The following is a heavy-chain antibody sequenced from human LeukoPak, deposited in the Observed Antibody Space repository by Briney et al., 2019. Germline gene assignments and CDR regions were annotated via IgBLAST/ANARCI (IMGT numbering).Heavy chain of an antibody. CDR3: ATVSRSSGRGYFDY. D-gene: IGHD6-19*01. CDR1: GFPFSNYW. V-gene: IGHV3-74*01. CDR2: MNSDGSST. J-gene: IGHJ4*02. Sequence: GGSLRLSCAASGFPFSNYWMHWVRQAPGKGLVWVSRMNSDGSSTSYADSVKGRFTISRDNAKNTLYLQMNSLRAEDAVVYYCATVSRSSGRGYFDYWGPGTLVTVSS.